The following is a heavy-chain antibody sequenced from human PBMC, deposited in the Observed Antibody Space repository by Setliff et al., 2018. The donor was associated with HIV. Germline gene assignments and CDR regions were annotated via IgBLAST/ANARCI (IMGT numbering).Heavy chain of an antibody. J-gene: IGHJ4*02. Sequence: TLSLTCPVSGASITSHYRSWIRQSPGRELEWIGYIYSTGSTNYNPSLQSRVSISMDASKNKFSLKVTSVTSADTAVYYCAKGAGFYGDYTFDYWGQGNLVTVSS. CDR2: IYSTGST. CDR3: AKGAGFYGDYTFDY. V-gene: IGHV4-59*11. D-gene: IGHD4-17*01. CDR1: GASITSHY.